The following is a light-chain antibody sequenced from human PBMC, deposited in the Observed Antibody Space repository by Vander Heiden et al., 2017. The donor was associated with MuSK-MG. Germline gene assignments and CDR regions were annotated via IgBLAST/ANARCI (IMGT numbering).Light chain of an antibody. CDR2: AAS. CDR1: QSISSY. V-gene: IGKV1-39*01. CDR3: QRSYSTWT. Sequence: DIQMPQPPSSLSASVGDRVTITCRASQSISSYLNWYQQKPGKAPKLLIYAASSLQSGVPSRFSGSGSGTDFTLTISSLQPEDFATYCCQRSYSTWTFGQGTKVEIK. J-gene: IGKJ1*01.